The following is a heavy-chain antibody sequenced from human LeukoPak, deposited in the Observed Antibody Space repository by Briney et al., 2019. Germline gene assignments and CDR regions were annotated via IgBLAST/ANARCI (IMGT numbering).Heavy chain of an antibody. J-gene: IGHJ4*02. V-gene: IGHV1-18*01. CDR1: GYSFTTYG. CDR2: ISAYNGNT. Sequence: ASVKVSCKASGYSFTTYGFSWVRQAPGQGLEWMGWISAYNGNTNYAQRLQGRVTMTTDTSTSTVYMELRSLRSDDTAVYYCARGRDFDYWGQGTLVTVSS. CDR3: ARGRDFDY.